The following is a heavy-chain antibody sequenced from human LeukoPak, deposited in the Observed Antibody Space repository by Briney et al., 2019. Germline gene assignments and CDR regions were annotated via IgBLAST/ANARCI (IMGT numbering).Heavy chain of an antibody. J-gene: IGHJ4*02. CDR1: GFTFSSYW. V-gene: IGHV3-74*01. CDR3: VKDFHNSWTFDY. CDR2: INNDGSST. D-gene: IGHD6-13*01. Sequence: TGGSLRLSCAASGFTFSSYWMHWVRQAPGKGLMWVSRINNDGSSTSHADSVQGRLTISRDTSKNILYLQMNSLRVEDTAVYYCVKDFHNSWTFDYWGQGTLVTVSS.